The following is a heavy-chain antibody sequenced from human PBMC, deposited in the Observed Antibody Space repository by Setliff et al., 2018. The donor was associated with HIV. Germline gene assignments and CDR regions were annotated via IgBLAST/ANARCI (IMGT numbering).Heavy chain of an antibody. J-gene: IGHJ4*02. V-gene: IGHV1-18*01. Sequence: AASVKVSCKPSGYTFTSYGINWVRQAPGQGLEWMGWISGYNGKTNYAQKFQGIVTMTTDTSTSTAYIELRSLRSDDTAVYYCARNFYDSSGYRYDYWGQGTRVTVS. CDR1: GYTFTSYG. CDR2: ISGYNGKT. CDR3: ARNFYDSSGYRYDY. D-gene: IGHD3-22*01.